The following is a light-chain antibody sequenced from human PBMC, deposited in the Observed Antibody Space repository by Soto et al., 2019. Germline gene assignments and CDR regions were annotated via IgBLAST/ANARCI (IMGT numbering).Light chain of an antibody. CDR3: QHYYNVPLT. V-gene: IGKV4-1*01. J-gene: IGKJ1*01. Sequence: DIVMTQSPDSLAVSLGERATINCKSSQSLLHSGNNKNFLAWYQQRSGRPPKLVLHWASTRESGVPDRFSGRGSETDFPVTISNLQAEDVAVYYFQHYYNVPLTFGRGTRVEI. CDR2: WAS. CDR1: QSLLHSGNNKNF.